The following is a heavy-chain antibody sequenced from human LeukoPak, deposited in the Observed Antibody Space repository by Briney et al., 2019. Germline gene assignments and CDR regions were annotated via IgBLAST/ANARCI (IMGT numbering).Heavy chain of an antibody. Sequence: GGSLRLSCAASGFTFSNYGMHWVRQAPGKGLEWVALISNDGSNEYYADSVKGRFTISRDNSRNTLYLQMSSLRAEDTAVFYCAKGGSSSGKYSGLDVWGQGTTVTVSS. D-gene: IGHD6-13*01. V-gene: IGHV3-30*18. CDR3: AKGGSSSGKYSGLDV. CDR2: ISNDGSNE. CDR1: GFTFSNYG. J-gene: IGHJ6*02.